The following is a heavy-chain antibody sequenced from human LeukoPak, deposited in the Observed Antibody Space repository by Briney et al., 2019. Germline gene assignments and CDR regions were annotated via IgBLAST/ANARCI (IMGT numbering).Heavy chain of an antibody. J-gene: IGHJ4*02. V-gene: IGHV5-51*01. Sequence: GESLKISCRGSGYYFSNYWIGWLCQMPGKGLEWMGMINPSDSDTRYGPSFQGQVTISADRSISTAQMQWSSLKASDTAMYYCAGGPRDWFDYWGQGTLVTVSS. D-gene: IGHD3/OR15-3a*01. CDR2: INPSDSDT. CDR1: GYYFSNYW. CDR3: AGGPRDWFDY.